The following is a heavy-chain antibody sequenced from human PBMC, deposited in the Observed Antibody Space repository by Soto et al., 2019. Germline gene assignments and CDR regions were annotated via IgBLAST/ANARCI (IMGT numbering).Heavy chain of an antibody. V-gene: IGHV3-53*01. D-gene: IGHD6-6*01. CDR3: ASSPYSSSFDY. CDR1: GFTVRSNY. J-gene: IGHJ4*02. CDR2: IYSGGST. Sequence: PGGSLRLSCAASGFTVRSNYISWVRQAPGKGLEWVSVIYSGGSTYYADSVKGRFTISRDNSKNTLYLQMNSLRAEDTAVYYCASSPYSSSFDYWGQGTLVTVSS.